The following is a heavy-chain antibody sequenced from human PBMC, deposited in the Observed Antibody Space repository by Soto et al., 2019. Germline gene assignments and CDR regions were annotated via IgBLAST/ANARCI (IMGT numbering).Heavy chain of an antibody. CDR1: GYTFTSYG. J-gene: IGHJ6*03. Sequence: ASVKGSFKGSGYTFTSYGIRWVRQAPGQGLEWMGWISAYNGNTNYAQKLQGRVTMTTDTSTSTAYMELRSLRSDDTAVYFCARDSYVPGDYSYLDVRVKGTTVTVSS. CDR2: ISAYNGNT. V-gene: IGHV1-18*01. D-gene: IGHD3-10*02. CDR3: ARDSYVPGDYSYLDV.